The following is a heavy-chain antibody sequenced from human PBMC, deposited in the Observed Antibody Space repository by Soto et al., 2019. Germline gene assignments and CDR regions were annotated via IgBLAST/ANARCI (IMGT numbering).Heavy chain of an antibody. J-gene: IGHJ5*02. CDR1: GYSISSGYY. Sequence: SETLSLTCAVSGYSISSGYYWGWIRQPPGKGLEWIGSIYHSGSTYYNPSLESRVTISVDTSKNQFSLKLSSVTAADTAVYYCARGGVVVVVDVPHWFDPWGQGTMVTVYS. V-gene: IGHV4-38-2*01. D-gene: IGHD2-15*01. CDR2: IYHSGST. CDR3: ARGGVVVVVDVPHWFDP.